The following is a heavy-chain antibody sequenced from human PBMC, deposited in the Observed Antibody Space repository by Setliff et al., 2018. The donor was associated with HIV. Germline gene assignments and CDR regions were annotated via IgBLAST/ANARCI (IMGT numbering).Heavy chain of an antibody. CDR3: ARGEFYCGTDCYWSSFDY. D-gene: IGHD2-21*02. CDR2: INHSGST. Sequence: TSETLSLTCAVFGGSFTDIGGSFTDYYWIWIRQPPGKGLEWIGEINHSGSTHYNPSLKSRFTISVDTSKNHFSLRLSSVTAADTAVYYCARGEFYCGTDCYWSSFDYWGQGILVTVSS. J-gene: IGHJ4*02. CDR1: GGSFTDIGGSFTDYY. V-gene: IGHV4-34*01.